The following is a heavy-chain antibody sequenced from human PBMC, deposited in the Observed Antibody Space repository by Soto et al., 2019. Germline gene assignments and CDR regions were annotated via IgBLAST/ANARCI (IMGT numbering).Heavy chain of an antibody. Sequence: QVPLVQSGAEVKKPGASVKVSCKASGYTFTSYAMHWVRQAPGQRLEWMGWINAGNGNTKYSQKFQGRVTITRDTSASTAYMELSSLRSEDTAVYYCARVRGSSWRWFDPWGQGTLVTVSS. V-gene: IGHV1-3*01. CDR2: INAGNGNT. CDR3: ARVRGSSWRWFDP. D-gene: IGHD6-13*01. CDR1: GYTFTSYA. J-gene: IGHJ5*02.